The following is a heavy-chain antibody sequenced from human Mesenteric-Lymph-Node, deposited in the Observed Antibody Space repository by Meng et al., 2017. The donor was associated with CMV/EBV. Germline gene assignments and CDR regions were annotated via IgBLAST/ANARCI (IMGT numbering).Heavy chain of an antibody. CDR1: GFTFSDYY. D-gene: IGHD2-21*01. Sequence: GGSLRLSCAASGFTFSDYYMSWIRQAPGKGLEWVSIIYSGGNTYYADSVKGRFTISRDSSKNTLDLQMNSLRAEDTAVYYCASSDRIWYYYGIDVWGQGTTVTVSS. CDR2: IYSGGNT. J-gene: IGHJ6*02. CDR3: ASSDRIWYYYGIDV. V-gene: IGHV3-66*02.